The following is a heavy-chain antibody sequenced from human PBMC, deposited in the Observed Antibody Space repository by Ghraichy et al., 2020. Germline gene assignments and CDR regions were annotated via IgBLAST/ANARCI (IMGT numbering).Heavy chain of an antibody. CDR3: ARGLRSSSSQGTTSDY. J-gene: IGHJ4*02. CDR2: IYHTGST. V-gene: IGHV4-59*02. D-gene: IGHD6-6*01. Sequence: SETLSLTCNVSGGSVISYYWSWIRQPPGRGLEWIGYIYHTGSTNCNPSLKSRVNLSLDSSKNQASLTLTSVTAADTAVYYCARGLRSSSSQGTTSDYWGQGTLVTVSS. CDR1: GGSVISYY.